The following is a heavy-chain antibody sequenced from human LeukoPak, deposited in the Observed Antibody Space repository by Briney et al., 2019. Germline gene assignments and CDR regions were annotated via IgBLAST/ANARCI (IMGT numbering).Heavy chain of an antibody. CDR1: GGSFSGYY. CDR2: INHSGST. Sequence: SETLSLTCSVYGGSFSGYYWSWIRQPPGKGMEWIGEINHSGSTNYNPSLKSRVTISVDTSKNQFSLKLISVTAADTAVYYCASHYCSGGSCYGDYYGMDVWGQGTTVTVSS. J-gene: IGHJ6*02. CDR3: ASHYCSGGSCYGDYYGMDV. D-gene: IGHD2-15*01. V-gene: IGHV4-34*01.